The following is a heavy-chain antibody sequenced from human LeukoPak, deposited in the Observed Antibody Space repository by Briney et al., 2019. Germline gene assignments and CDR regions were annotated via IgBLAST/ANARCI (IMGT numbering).Heavy chain of an antibody. CDR3: ARGGAARLHFQN. J-gene: IGHJ1*01. CDR2: IYHSGST. Sequence: GSLRLSCAASGFTFSSYWNWIRQPPGKGLEWIGYIYHSGSTNYNPSLQSRVTISVDTSKNQFSLNLNSVTAADTAVYYCARGGAARLHFQNWGQGTLVTVSS. CDR1: GFTFSSY. V-gene: IGHV4-59*01. D-gene: IGHD6-6*01.